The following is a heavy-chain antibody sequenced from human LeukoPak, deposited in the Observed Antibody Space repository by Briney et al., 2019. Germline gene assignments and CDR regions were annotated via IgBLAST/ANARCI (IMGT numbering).Heavy chain of an antibody. CDR1: GFTFSSYD. CDR2: ISGSGGTT. J-gene: IGHJ4*02. D-gene: IGHD1-26*01. Sequence: GGNLRLSCAASGFTFSSYDMSWVRQAPGKGLEWVSAISGSGGTTYYADSVKGRFTISRDNSKNTLYLQMNSRRAEDTAVYYCATTGGIVGATLDYWGQGTLVTVSS. V-gene: IGHV3-23*01. CDR3: ATTGGIVGATLDY.